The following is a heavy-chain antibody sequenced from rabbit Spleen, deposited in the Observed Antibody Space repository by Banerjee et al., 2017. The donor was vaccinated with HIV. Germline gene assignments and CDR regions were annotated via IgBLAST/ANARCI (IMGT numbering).Heavy chain of an antibody. V-gene: IGHV1S45*01. D-gene: IGHD1-1*01. CDR3: ARDLVAVIGWNFGW. CDR1: GFSFSDRDV. Sequence: QEQLVESGGGLVQPEGSLTLTCKASGFSFSDRDVMCWVRQAPGKGLQWIACINASTGKPVYATWASGRFTISSQNAQNTLYLQLNSLTAADTATYFCARDLVAVIGWNFGWWGPGTLVTVS. J-gene: IGHJ4*01. CDR2: INASTGKP.